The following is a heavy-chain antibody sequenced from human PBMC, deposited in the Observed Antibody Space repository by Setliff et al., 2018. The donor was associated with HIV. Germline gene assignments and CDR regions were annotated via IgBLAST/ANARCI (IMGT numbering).Heavy chain of an antibody. J-gene: IGHJ6*02. CDR2: IYTGGST. V-gene: IGHV3-66*01. CDR1: GFTVSSNY. D-gene: IGHD6-6*01. Sequence: LRLSCAASGFTVSSNYMTWVRQAPGKGLEWVSVIYTGGSTHYADSVKGRFVISRDNSKNTVYLQMNRLRVEDTAVYYCARDQSIFAESAIMAARPRYYYGMDVWGHGTTVTV. CDR3: ARDQSIFAESAIMAARPRYYYGMDV.